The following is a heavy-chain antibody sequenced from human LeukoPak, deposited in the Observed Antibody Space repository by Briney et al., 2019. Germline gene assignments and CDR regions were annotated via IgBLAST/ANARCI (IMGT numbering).Heavy chain of an antibody. CDR2: IGNGGSNIM. Sequence: PGGSLRLSCAASGFALSDYYMTWIRQAPGKGLEWISYIGNGGSNIMLYADSVKGRFTAFRDYGKNSLYLQMTSLRAEDTAVYSCARDKSNKGHDCWGQGTLVTVSS. V-gene: IGHV3-11*01. J-gene: IGHJ4*02. CDR3: ARDKSNKGHDC. CDR1: GFALSDYY.